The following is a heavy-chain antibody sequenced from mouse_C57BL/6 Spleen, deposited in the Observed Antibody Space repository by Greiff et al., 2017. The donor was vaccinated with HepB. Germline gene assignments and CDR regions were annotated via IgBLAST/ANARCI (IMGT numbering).Heavy chain of an antibody. Sequence: EVQGVESGGGLVQPGGSLSLSCAASGFTFTDYYMSWVRQPPGKALEWLGFIRNKANGYTTEYSASVKGRFTISRDNSQSILYHQMNALRAEDSATYYCARYGVVATPFDYWGQGTTLTVSS. CDR3: ARYGVVATPFDY. CDR1: GFTFTDYY. V-gene: IGHV7-3*01. J-gene: IGHJ2*01. CDR2: IRNKANGYTT. D-gene: IGHD1-1*01.